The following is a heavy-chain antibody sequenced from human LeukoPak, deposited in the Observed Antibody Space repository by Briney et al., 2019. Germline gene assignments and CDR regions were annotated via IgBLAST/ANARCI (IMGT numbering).Heavy chain of an antibody. D-gene: IGHD6-13*01. V-gene: IGHV4-59*08. CDR2: IYYSGST. Sequence: PSETLSLTCTVSGGSISSYYWTWIRQPPGKGLEWNGYIYYSGSTNYNPSLKSRVTISVDTSKNQFSLKLSSVTAADTAVYYCARQRFGSSLDYWGQGTLVTVSS. CDR3: ARQRFGSSLDY. CDR1: GGSISSYY. J-gene: IGHJ4*02.